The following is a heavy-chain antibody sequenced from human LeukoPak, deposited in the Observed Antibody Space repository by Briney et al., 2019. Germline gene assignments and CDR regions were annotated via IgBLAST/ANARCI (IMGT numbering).Heavy chain of an antibody. D-gene: IGHD3-3*01. CDR1: GFTFSSYP. V-gene: IGHV3-30-3*01. CDR3: ARESGWGLPHAFDF. Sequence: PGGSLRLSCAASGFTFSSYPLHWVRQAPGKGREWVTLISYDGSKIYYADSVKGRFTISRDNSKNTLYLQMNSLRAEDTAVYYCARESGWGLPHAFDFWGQGTMVTVSS. CDR2: ISYDGSKI. J-gene: IGHJ3*01.